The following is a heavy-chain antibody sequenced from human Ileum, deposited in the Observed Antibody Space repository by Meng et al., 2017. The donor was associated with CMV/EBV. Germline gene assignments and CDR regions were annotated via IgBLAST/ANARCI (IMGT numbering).Heavy chain of an antibody. CDR2: IFHSGST. CDR3: AKVRDCDSTTCHYYFDY. D-gene: IGHD2-2*01. J-gene: IGHJ4*02. V-gene: IGHV4-59*01. CDR1: GDSINNYY. Sequence: SETLSLTCTVSGDSINNYYWSWIRQPPGKGLEWIGYIFHSGSTTYNPYLKSRVTRSVDTSKNQFSLKLSSVTASDTAVYYCAKVRDCDSTTCHYYFDYWGQGTLVTVSS.